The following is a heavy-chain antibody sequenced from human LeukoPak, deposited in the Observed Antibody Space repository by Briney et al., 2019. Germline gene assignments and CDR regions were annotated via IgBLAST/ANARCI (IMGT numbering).Heavy chain of an antibody. CDR3: ARVRRGGSYSYYYYMDV. Sequence: EASVKVSCKASGGTFSSYAISWVRQAPGQGLEWMGGIIPIFGTANYAQKFQGRVTITADESTSTAYMELSSLRSEDTAVYYCARVRRGGSYSYYYYMDVWGKGTTVTISS. CDR2: IIPIFGTA. D-gene: IGHD1-26*01. V-gene: IGHV1-69*01. CDR1: GGTFSSYA. J-gene: IGHJ6*03.